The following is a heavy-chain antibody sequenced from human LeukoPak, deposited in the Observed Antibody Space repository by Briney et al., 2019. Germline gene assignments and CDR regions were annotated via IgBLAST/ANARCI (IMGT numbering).Heavy chain of an antibody. D-gene: IGHD2-2*01. CDR1: GFTFDDYG. CDR3: ARVGDCSSTSCPQSPINYYFDY. Sequence: GGSLRLSCAASGFTFDDYGMSWVRQAPGKGLEWVSGINWNGGSTGYADSVKGRFTISRDNAKNSLYLQMNSLRAEDTASYYCARVGDCSSTSCPQSPINYYFDYWGQGTLVTVSS. J-gene: IGHJ4*02. V-gene: IGHV3-20*04. CDR2: INWNGGST.